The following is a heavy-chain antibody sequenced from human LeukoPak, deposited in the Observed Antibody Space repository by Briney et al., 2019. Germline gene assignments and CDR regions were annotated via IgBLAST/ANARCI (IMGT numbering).Heavy chain of an antibody. V-gene: IGHV3-30*18. J-gene: IGHJ4*02. Sequence: GGSLRLSCAASGFTFSTYDMHWVRQAPGKGLEWVAVISYDGSNEYYADSVKGRFTISRDNSKNTLYLQMNSLRAEDTAVYYCAKDLYSSSWYRFDYWGQGTLVTVSS. D-gene: IGHD6-13*01. CDR3: AKDLYSSSWYRFDY. CDR1: GFTFSTYD. CDR2: ISYDGSNE.